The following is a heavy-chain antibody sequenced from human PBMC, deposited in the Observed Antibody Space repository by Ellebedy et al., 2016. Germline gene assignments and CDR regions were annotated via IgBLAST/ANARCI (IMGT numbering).Heavy chain of an antibody. D-gene: IGHD6-13*01. CDR3: ARDPLEGSWYSWFDP. V-gene: IGHV3-33*01. Sequence: SLKISCAASGFTFSSYGMHWVRQAPGKGLEWVAVIWYDGSNKYYADSVKGRFTISRDNSKNTLYLQMNSLRAEDTAVYYCARDPLEGSWYSWFDPWGQGTLVTVSS. CDR2: IWYDGSNK. J-gene: IGHJ5*02. CDR1: GFTFSSYG.